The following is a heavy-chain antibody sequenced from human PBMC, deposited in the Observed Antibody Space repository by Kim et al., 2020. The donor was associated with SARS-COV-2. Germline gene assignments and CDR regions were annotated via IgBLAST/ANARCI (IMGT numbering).Heavy chain of an antibody. J-gene: IGHJ3*02. Sequence: GGSLRLSCAASGFTFSTYWMSWVRQAPGKGLEWVANIKQDGSEKYYVDSVKGRFTISRDNAKNSLYLQMNGLRAEDTAVYYCAREGGTMIVVVLDAFDIWGQGTMVTVSS. CDR1: GFTFSTYW. CDR3: AREGGTMIVVVLDAFDI. CDR2: IKQDGSEK. D-gene: IGHD3-22*01. V-gene: IGHV3-7*01.